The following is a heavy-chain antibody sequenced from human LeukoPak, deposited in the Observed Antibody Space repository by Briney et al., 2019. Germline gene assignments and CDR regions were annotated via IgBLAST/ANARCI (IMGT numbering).Heavy chain of an antibody. D-gene: IGHD1-26*01. CDR3: ARGLYSGSYSPKGGNWFDP. V-gene: IGHV1-2*02. CDR1: GYTFTGYY. CDR2: INPNSGGT. Sequence: ASVKVSCKASGYTFTGYYMHWVRQAPGQGLEWMGWINPNSGGTNYAQKFQGRVTMTRDTSISTAYMELSRLRFDDTAVYYCARGLYSGSYSPKGGNWFDPWGQGTLVTVSS. J-gene: IGHJ5*02.